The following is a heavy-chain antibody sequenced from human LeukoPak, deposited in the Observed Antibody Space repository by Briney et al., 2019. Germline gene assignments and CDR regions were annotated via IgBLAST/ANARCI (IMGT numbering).Heavy chain of an antibody. CDR1: GFTVSSNY. CDR2: IYSGGSA. J-gene: IGHJ5*02. D-gene: IGHD6-13*01. Sequence: GGSLRLSCAVSGFTVSSNYMSWVRQAPGKGLGWVSVIYSGGSAYYSDSVKGRFTISRDNSKNTLYLQMNSLRVEDTAVDYCARGLGRQQLAAGWFDPWGQGTLVTVS. CDR3: ARGLGRQQLAAGWFDP. V-gene: IGHV3-53*01.